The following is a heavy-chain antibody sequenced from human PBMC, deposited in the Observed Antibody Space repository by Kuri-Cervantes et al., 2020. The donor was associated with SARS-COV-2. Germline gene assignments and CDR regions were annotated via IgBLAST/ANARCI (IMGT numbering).Heavy chain of an antibody. D-gene: IGHD5-18*01. CDR3: AREGEQLWLRSHYYYYGMDV. V-gene: IGHV1-2*04. Sequence: ASVKVSCKASGYTFTGYYMHWVRQAPGQGLEWMGWINPNSGGTNYAQKFQGWVTMTRDTSISTAYMELSRLRSDDTAVYYCAREGEQLWLRSHYYYYGMDVWGQGTTVTVSS. J-gene: IGHJ6*02. CDR2: INPNSGGT. CDR1: GYTFTGYY.